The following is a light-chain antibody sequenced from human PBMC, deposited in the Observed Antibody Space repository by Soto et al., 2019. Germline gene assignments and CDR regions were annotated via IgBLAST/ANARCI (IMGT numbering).Light chain of an antibody. CDR1: TNDVGGYNL. CDR2: EGN. V-gene: IGLV2-23*03. CDR3: CSIAGGATFV. Sequence: QSVLTQPASVSGSPGQSITISCTGTTNDVGGYNLVSWYQQYPGKVPKLIIYEGNKRPSGVSDRFSGSKSGNTASLTISALQAEDEADYSCCSIAGGATFVFGGGTKVTVL. J-gene: IGLJ2*01.